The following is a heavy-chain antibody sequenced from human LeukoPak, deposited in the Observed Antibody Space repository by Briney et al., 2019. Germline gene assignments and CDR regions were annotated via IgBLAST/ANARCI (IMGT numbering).Heavy chain of an antibody. V-gene: IGHV3-23*01. D-gene: IGHD3-3*01. CDR1: GFTFSSYA. J-gene: IGHJ4*02. Sequence: GGSLRLSCAASGFTFSSYAMSWVRQAPGKGLEWVSGISGGGGTTYYGDSVKGRFTISRDNSKNTLFLQMNSLRAEDTAVYYCAKDYDFWSGYYMVYWGQGTLVTVSS. CDR3: AKDYDFWSGYYMVY. CDR2: ISGGGGTT.